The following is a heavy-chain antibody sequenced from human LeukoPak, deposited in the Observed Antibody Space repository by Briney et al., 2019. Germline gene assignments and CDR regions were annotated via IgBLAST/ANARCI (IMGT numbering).Heavy chain of an antibody. J-gene: IGHJ4*02. CDR3: TTGFDCSSTSCYVRGVDRDIFDY. Sequence: GGSLRLSCEGSGFTFSNYWMGWVRQAPGKGLQWVANIKTDGSEKYYVDSVKGRFTISRGNAKNSLYLQMNSLKTEDTAMYYCTTGFDCSSTSCYVRGVDRDIFDYWGQGTLVTVSS. V-gene: IGHV3-7*03. D-gene: IGHD2-2*01. CDR2: IKTDGSEK. CDR1: GFTFSNYW.